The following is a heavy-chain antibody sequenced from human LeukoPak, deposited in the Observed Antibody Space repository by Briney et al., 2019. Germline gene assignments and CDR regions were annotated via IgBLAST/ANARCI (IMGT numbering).Heavy chain of an antibody. CDR1: GFTFSTYN. V-gene: IGHV3-21*04. D-gene: IGHD6-13*01. Sequence: GGSLRLSCAASGFTFSTYNMNWVRQAPGKGLEWVSSISSTGSAKYYADSVRGRFTISRDNAKNSLYLQMSSLRAEDTAVYYCARLGTYSSSWSWSFDIWGQGTMVTVSS. J-gene: IGHJ3*02. CDR2: ISSTGSAK. CDR3: ARLGTYSSSWSWSFDI.